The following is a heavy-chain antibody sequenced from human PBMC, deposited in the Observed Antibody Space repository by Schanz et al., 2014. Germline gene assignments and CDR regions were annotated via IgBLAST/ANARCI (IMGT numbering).Heavy chain of an antibody. CDR1: GFTFSNAW. CDR3: TSMATIPRNWFDP. V-gene: IGHV3-15*02. CDR2: IKSNTDGGTT. Sequence: EVQLVESGGALVQPGGSLRLSCGASGFTFSNAWMSWVRQAPGKGLEWVGRIKSNTDGGTTDYATPVKGRFTISRDDSKNTLYLQMNSLKSEDTAVYYCTSMATIPRNWFDPWGQGTLVTVSS. D-gene: IGHD2-2*02. J-gene: IGHJ5*02.